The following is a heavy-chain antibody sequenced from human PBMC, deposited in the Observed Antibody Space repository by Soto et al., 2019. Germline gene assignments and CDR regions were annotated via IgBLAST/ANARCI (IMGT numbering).Heavy chain of an antibody. D-gene: IGHD3-10*01. CDR3: ARHRGYYGSGSYHWFDP. CDR1: GGTFSSYA. J-gene: IGHJ5*02. V-gene: IGHV1-69*13. Sequence: SVKVSCKASGGTFSSYAISWVRQAPGQGLEWMGGIIPIFGTANYAQKFQGRVTITADESTSTAYMELSSLRSEDTAVYYCARHRGYYGSGSYHWFDPWGQGTLVTAPQ. CDR2: IIPIFGTA.